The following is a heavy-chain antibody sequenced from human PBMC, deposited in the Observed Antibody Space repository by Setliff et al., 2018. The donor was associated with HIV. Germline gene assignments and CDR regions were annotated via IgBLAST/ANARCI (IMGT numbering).Heavy chain of an antibody. J-gene: IGHJ4*02. CDR3: ASDFATGY. CDR2: ISYRGDYI. Sequence: PGGSLRLSCEASGFSFSSSSMNWFRQAPGKGLEWVAAISYRGDYISYADSVEGRFTISRDNAQYSLYLQMNSLRAEDTAMYYCASDFATGYWGQGMLVTVSS. V-gene: IGHV3-21*06. CDR1: GFSFSSSS.